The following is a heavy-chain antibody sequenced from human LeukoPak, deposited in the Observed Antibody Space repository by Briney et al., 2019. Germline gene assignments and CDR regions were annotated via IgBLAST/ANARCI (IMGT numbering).Heavy chain of an antibody. CDR2: ILYDGTMK. V-gene: IGHV3-30*03. CDR3: ARDPRGPTGYDDISRDTFDY. Sequence: GVSLRFSGSASGFTFSSYEMNWVRQAPGKGLEGLAVILYDGTMKYYEDYVNGRFTISRDNSENMVFLQMNRLTVDDPAVYYCARDPRGPTGYDDISRDTFDYWRQGTLVTVSS. J-gene: IGHJ4*02. CDR1: GFTFSSYE. D-gene: IGHD1-14*01.